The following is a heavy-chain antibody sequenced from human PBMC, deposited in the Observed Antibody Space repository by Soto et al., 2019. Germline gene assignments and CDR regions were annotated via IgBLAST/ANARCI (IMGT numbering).Heavy chain of an antibody. D-gene: IGHD6-19*01. J-gene: IGHJ4*02. CDR1: GTSLSTLGGG. V-gene: IGHV2-5*02. Sequence: QITLKESGPTLVKPTQTLTLTCTFSGTSLSTLGGGVHWIRQPPGKALEWLGLTYWDVNERYSTSLMSRLSIAKDTSNNQVVLTMTNMDPVDTATDYCAQTNGWLTDYWGQGTLVTVSP. CDR2: TYWDVNE. CDR3: AQTNGWLTDY.